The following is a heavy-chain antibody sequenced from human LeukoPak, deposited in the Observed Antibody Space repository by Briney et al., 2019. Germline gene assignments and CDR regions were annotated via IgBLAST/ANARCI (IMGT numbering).Heavy chain of an antibody. D-gene: IGHD2-15*01. CDR1: GYTFTSYD. Sequence: ASVKVSCKASGYTFTSYDINWVRQATGQGLEWMGWMNPNSGNTGYAQKFQGRVTITRNTSISTAYMELSSLRSEDTAVYYCARGSTATGAFDIWGQGTMVTVPS. J-gene: IGHJ3*02. CDR3: ARGSTATGAFDI. CDR2: MNPNSGNT. V-gene: IGHV1-8*01.